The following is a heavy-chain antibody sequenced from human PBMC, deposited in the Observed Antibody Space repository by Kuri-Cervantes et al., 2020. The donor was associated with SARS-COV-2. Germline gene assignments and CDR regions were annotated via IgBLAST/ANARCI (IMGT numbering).Heavy chain of an antibody. J-gene: IGHJ3*02. D-gene: IGHD3-10*02. CDR3: AHRRDYYVIQGGDAFDI. Sequence: SGPTLVKPTQTLTLTCTFSGVSLSTSGVGVGWIRQPPGKALEWLALIYWDDDKRYSPSLKSRLTITKDTSKNQVVLTMTNMDPVDTATYYCAHRRDYYVIQGGDAFDIWGQGTMVTVSS. CDR1: GVSLSTSGVG. CDR2: IYWDDDK. V-gene: IGHV2-5*02.